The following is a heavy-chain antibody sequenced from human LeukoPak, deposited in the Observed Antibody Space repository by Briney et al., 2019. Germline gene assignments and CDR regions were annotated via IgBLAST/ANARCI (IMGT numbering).Heavy chain of an antibody. CDR2: IKHSGSA. CDR3: ARGRSGSPGNY. J-gene: IGHJ4*02. CDR1: GGSFSGYY. D-gene: IGHD3-10*01. Sequence: SETLSLTRAVYGGSFSGYYWGWIRQPPGKGLEWIGEIKHSGSANYNPSLKSRVTISVDTPKNQFSLKVSSVTAADTAVYYCARGRSGSPGNYWGQGTL. V-gene: IGHV4-34*01.